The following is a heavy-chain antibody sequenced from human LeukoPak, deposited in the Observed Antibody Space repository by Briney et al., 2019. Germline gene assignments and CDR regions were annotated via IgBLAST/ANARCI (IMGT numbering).Heavy chain of an antibody. J-gene: IGHJ6*03. V-gene: IGHV4-34*01. Sequence: ASETLSLTCAVYGGSFSGYYWSWIRQPPGKGLEGIGEINHSGSTNYNPSLKSRVTISVDTSKNQFSLKLSSVTAADTAVYYCARQGGARGSGSYYYGSGTPPRYYYYYMDVWGKGTTVTISS. D-gene: IGHD3-10*01. CDR1: GGSFSGYY. CDR2: INHSGST. CDR3: ARQGGARGSGSYYYGSGTPPRYYYYYMDV.